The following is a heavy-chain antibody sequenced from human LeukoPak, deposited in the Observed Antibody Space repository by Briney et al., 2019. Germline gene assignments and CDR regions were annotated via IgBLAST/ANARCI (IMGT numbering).Heavy chain of an antibody. J-gene: IGHJ4*02. Sequence: PGGPLRLSCAASGFTFSSYSMNWLRHAPGKGPEWVSSISSSSSYIYYADSVKGRFTISRDNAKNSLYLQMSSLRAEDTAVYYCARDPGYCSSTSCYRWLVDYWGQGTLVTVSS. CDR3: ARDPGYCSSTSCYRWLVDY. D-gene: IGHD2-2*02. CDR1: GFTFSSYS. V-gene: IGHV3-21*01. CDR2: ISSSSSYI.